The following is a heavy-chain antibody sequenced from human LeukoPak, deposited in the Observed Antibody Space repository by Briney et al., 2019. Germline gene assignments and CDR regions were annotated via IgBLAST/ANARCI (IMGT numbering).Heavy chain of an antibody. D-gene: IGHD1-7*01. J-gene: IGHJ4*02. V-gene: IGHV4-34*01. Sequence: KASETLSLTCAVYGGSFSAYYWSWIRQPPGKGLEWIGEINHSGSTNYNPSLKSRVTISVDTSKNQFSLKLSSVTAADTAVYYCARVEWTGTTVFDYWGQGTLVTVSS. CDR3: ARVEWTGTTVFDY. CDR2: INHSGST. CDR1: GGSFSAYY.